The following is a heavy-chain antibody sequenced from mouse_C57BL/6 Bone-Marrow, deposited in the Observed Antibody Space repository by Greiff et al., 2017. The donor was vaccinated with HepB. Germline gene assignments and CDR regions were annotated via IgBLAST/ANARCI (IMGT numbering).Heavy chain of an antibody. Sequence: EVQLVESGGGLVQPGGSLKLSCAASGFTFSDYYMYWVRQTPEKRLEWVAYISNGGGRTYYPDTVKGRFTISRDNAKNTLYLQMSRLKSEDTAMYYCARPTDGYYAMDYWGQGTSVTVSS. J-gene: IGHJ4*01. CDR2: ISNGGGRT. V-gene: IGHV5-12*01. D-gene: IGHD2-3*01. CDR1: GFTFSDYY. CDR3: ARPTDGYYAMDY.